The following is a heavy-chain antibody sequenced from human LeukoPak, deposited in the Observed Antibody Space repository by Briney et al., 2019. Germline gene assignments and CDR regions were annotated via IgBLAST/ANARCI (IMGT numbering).Heavy chain of an antibody. D-gene: IGHD1-26*01. V-gene: IGHV3-64*01. J-gene: IGHJ4*02. Sequence: GGSLRLSCAASGFTFSSYSMHWVRQAPGKGLEYVSAISSNGGSTYYANSVKGRFTISRDNSKNTMYLQVGSLRAEDMAVYYCARNKVGAGDYWGQGTLVTVSS. CDR1: GFTFSSYS. CDR3: ARNKVGAGDY. CDR2: ISSNGGST.